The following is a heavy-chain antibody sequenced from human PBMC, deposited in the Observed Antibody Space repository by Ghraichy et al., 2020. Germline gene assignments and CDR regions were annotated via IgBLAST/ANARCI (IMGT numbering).Heavy chain of an antibody. CDR1: GGSFSGYY. V-gene: IGHV4-34*01. D-gene: IGHD3-22*01. CDR2: INHSGST. CDR3: AVITVRVDKRMGWFDP. Sequence: SETLSLTCAVYGGSFSGYYWSWIRQPPGKGLEWIGEINHSGSTNYNPSLKSRVTISVDTSKNQFSLKLSSVTAADTAVYYCAVITVRVDKRMGWFDPWGQGTLVTVSS. J-gene: IGHJ5*02.